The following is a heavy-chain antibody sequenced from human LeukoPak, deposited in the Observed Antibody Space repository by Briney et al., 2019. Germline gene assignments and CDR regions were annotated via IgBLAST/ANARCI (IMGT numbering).Heavy chain of an antibody. CDR3: ARVLSSGDLGVDY. J-gene: IGHJ4*02. Sequence: GGSLRLSCAASGFTFSSYEMNWVRQAPGKGLEWVSYISSGGSTIYYADSVKGRFTISRDNAKNSLYLQMNSLRAEDTAVYYCARVLSSGDLGVDYWGQGTLVTVSS. CDR1: GFTFSSYE. CDR2: ISSGGSTI. V-gene: IGHV3-48*03. D-gene: IGHD2-15*01.